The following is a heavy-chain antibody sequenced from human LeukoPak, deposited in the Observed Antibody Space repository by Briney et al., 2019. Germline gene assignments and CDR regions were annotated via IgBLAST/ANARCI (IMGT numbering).Heavy chain of an antibody. D-gene: IGHD3-22*01. V-gene: IGHV3-23*01. Sequence: PGGSLRLSCAASGFTFSSYAMSWVRQAPGKGLEWVSAISGSGGSTYYADSVKGRFTISRDNAKNSLYLQMNSLRAEDTAVYYCAREITMIVVVTLGYGMDVWGQGTTVTVSS. CDR2: ISGSGGST. J-gene: IGHJ6*02. CDR1: GFTFSSYA. CDR3: AREITMIVVVTLGYGMDV.